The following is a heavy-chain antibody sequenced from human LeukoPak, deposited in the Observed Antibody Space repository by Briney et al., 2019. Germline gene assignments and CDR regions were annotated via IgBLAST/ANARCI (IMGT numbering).Heavy chain of an antibody. D-gene: IGHD1-26*01. Sequence: PGGSLRLSCAASGXTFSSYGMHWVRQAPGNGLEWVAVISYDGSNKYYAASVKGRFTISRDNSKNTLYLQMNSLRAEDTAVYYCATGPIVGATSFLDYWGQGTLVTVSS. CDR2: ISYDGSNK. V-gene: IGHV3-30*03. CDR1: GXTFSSYG. J-gene: IGHJ4*02. CDR3: ATGPIVGATSFLDY.